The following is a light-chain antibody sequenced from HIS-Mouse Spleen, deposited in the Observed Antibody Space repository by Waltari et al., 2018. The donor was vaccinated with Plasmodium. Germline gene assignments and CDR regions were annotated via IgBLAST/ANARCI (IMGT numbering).Light chain of an antibody. V-gene: IGLV1-44*01. Sequence: QSVLTQSPSASGTPGQRVTISCSGSSSNIGSNTVNWYQPLPGTAPNLLIYSNNRGPSGVPARFSGSKSGTSASLAISGLQSEDEADYYCAAWDDSLNGVVFGGGTKLTVL. CDR1: SSNIGSNT. CDR3: AAWDDSLNGVV. J-gene: IGLJ2*01. CDR2: SNN.